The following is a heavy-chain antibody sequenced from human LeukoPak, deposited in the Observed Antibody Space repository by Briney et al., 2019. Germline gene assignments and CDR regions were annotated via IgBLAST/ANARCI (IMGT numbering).Heavy chain of an antibody. CDR2: IYTSGST. V-gene: IGHV4-61*02. CDR3: ARDRLRWPKIDY. CDR1: GGYISSGSYY. Sequence: SQTLSLTCTVSGGYISSGSYYWSWIRQPAGKGLEWIGRIYTSGSTNYNPSLKSRVTISVDTSKNQSSLKLSSVTAADTAVYYCARDRLRWPKIDYWGQGTLVTVSS. D-gene: IGHD4-23*01. J-gene: IGHJ4*02.